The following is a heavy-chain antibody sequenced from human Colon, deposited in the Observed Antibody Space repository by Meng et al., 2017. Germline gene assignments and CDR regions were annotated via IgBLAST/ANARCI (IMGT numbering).Heavy chain of an antibody. CDR2: INHSGST. CDR1: CASPSSITYY. CDR3: ARVRIYGLSDY. V-gene: IGHV4-31*03. J-gene: IGHJ4*02. Sequence: HVQLTESVPGLGNPSKNRPPPRIVPCASPSSITYYWTWIRQDPGKGLEWIWIINHSGSTYYNPSLKSRVTISVDKSKNQFSLKLSSVTAADTAVYYCARVRIYGLSDYWGQGTLVTVSS. D-gene: IGHD4-17*01.